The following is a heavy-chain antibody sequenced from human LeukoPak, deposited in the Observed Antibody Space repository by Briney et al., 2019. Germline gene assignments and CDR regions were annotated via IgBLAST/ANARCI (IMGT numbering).Heavy chain of an antibody. V-gene: IGHV3-48*03. CDR2: IYTDSAI. J-gene: IGHJ4*02. Sequence: GGSLRLSCAASGFIFSSYEMSWVRQAPGKGLEWVSHIYTDSAIYQADSVKGRFTISRDNAKNSLYLQMNSLRAEDTAVYYCARASNSPFDYWGQGTLDTVSS. CDR3: ARASNSPFDY. D-gene: IGHD2-21*01. CDR1: GFIFSSYE.